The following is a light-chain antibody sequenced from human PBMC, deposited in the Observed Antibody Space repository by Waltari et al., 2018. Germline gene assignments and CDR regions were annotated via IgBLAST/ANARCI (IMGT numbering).Light chain of an antibody. Sequence: QSALTQPASVSGSPGQSIPISCTGTNRDIVGYNFFYWYQQHPGKAPRLMIYDVNKRPSGVSNRFSGSKSGNTASLTISGLQADDEADYYCTSFTSTTSYVVFGGGTNLTV. CDR2: DVN. CDR1: NRDIVGYNF. J-gene: IGLJ2*01. V-gene: IGLV2-14*03. CDR3: TSFTSTTSYVV.